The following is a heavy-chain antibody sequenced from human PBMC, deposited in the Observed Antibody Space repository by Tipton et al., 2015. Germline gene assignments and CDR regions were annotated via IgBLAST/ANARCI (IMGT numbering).Heavy chain of an antibody. CDR2: IYYSGST. CDR1: GGSIIRGDYY. CDR3: VDLGDSGARRDY. Sequence: TLSLTCTVSGGSIIRGDYYWSWIRQSPGKGLEYIGYIYYSGSTYYNPSLKSRVAISVDTSNNQFSLKMSFVTAADTAVYYCVDLGDSGARRDYGGRETLV. V-gene: IGHV4-30-4*01. D-gene: IGHD4-17*01. J-gene: IGHJ2*01.